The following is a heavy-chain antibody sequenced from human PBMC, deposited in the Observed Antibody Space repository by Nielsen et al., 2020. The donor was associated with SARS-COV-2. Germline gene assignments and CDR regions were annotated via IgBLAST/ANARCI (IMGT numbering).Heavy chain of an antibody. D-gene: IGHD4-17*01. CDR2: ISSSSSYI. CDR1: GFTFSSYS. V-gene: IGHV3-21*01. Sequence: GGSLRLSCAASGFTFSSYSMNWVRQAPGKGLEWVSSISSSSSYIYCADSVKGRFTISRDNAKNSLYLQMNSLRAEDTAVYYCARGPRDYGDHEGYFDYWGQGTLVTVSS. CDR3: ARGPRDYGDHEGYFDY. J-gene: IGHJ4*02.